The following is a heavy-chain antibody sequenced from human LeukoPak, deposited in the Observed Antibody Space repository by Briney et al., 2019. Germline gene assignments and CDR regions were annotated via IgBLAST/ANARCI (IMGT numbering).Heavy chain of an antibody. J-gene: IGHJ1*01. CDR3: AKDNQRGGFQH. Sequence: PGGSLRLSCAASGFTSSDYWMHWVRQAPGKGLEWVSLISGDGATTYYADSVKGRFNISRDNSKSSLYLQMNSLRSEDSALYYCAKDNQRGGFQHWGQGTLVTVSS. D-gene: IGHD3-16*01. CDR1: GFTSSDYW. V-gene: IGHV3-43*02. CDR2: ISGDGATT.